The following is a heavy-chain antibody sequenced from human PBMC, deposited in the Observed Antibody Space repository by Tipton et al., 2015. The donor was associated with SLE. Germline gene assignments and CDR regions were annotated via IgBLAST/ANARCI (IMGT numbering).Heavy chain of an antibody. D-gene: IGHD6-13*01. Sequence: TLSLTCAVYGGSFSGYYWSWIRQPPGKGLEWIGEINHSGSTNYNPSLKSRVTISVDTSKNQFSLKLSSVTAADTAVYYCARGVVNSSSPEAGYFQHWGQGTLVTVSS. CDR3: ARGVVNSSSPEAGYFQH. J-gene: IGHJ1*01. V-gene: IGHV4-34*01. CDR1: GGSFSGYY. CDR2: INHSGST.